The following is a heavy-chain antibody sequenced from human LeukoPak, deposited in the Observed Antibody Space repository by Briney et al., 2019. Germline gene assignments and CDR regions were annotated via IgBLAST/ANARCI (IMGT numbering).Heavy chain of an antibody. CDR1: GFTFSDYY. V-gene: IGHV3-11*05. CDR2: ISSISSYT. D-gene: IGHD3-10*01. CDR3: ARDLGDRGAFDI. Sequence: PGGSLRLSCAASGFTFSDYYMSWIRQAPGKGLEWVSYISSISSYTNYADSVKGRFTISRDNAKNSLYLQMNSLRAEDTAVYYCARDLGDRGAFDIWAKGQWSPSLQ. J-gene: IGHJ3*02.